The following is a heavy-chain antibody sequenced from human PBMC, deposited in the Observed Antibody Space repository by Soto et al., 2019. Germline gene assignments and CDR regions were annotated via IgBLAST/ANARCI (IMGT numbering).Heavy chain of an antibody. D-gene: IGHD6-19*01. CDR1: GFTFSSYG. J-gene: IGHJ6*02. Sequence: GGSLRLSCAASGFTFSSYGMHWVRQAPGKGLEWVAVISYDGSNKYYADSVKGRFTISRDNSKNTLYLQMNSLRAEDTAVYYCAKEGRSWTTKSIAVAGTGHYYYYGMDVWGQGTTVTVSS. V-gene: IGHV3-30*18. CDR2: ISYDGSNK. CDR3: AKEGRSWTTKSIAVAGTGHYYYYGMDV.